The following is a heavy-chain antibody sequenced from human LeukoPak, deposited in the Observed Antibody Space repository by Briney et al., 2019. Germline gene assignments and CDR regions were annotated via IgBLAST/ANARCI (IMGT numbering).Heavy chain of an antibody. CDR1: GDSVSSNSAA. J-gene: IGHJ5*02. D-gene: IGHD5-12*01. V-gene: IGHV6-1*01. Sequence: SQTLSLTCATSGDSVSSNSAAWNWIRQSPSRGLEWLGRTYYRSKWHNDYAVSVKSRITIDPDTSKNQFSLQLNSVTPEDTAVYYCAREYSGYDLENWFDPWGQGTLVTVSS. CDR3: AREYSGYDLENWFDP. CDR2: TYYRSKWHN.